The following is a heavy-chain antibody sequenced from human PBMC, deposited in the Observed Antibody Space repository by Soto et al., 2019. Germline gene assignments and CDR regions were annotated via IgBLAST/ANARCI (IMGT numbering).Heavy chain of an antibody. CDR3: ARDPPVDTAMVSAYYGMDV. CDR2: IWYDGSNK. D-gene: IGHD5-18*01. CDR1: GFTFSSYG. J-gene: IGHJ6*02. V-gene: IGHV3-33*01. Sequence: GGSRRLSCAASGFTFSSYGMHWVRQAPGKGLEWVAVIWYDGSNKYYADSVKGRFTISRDNSKNTLYLQMNSLRAEDTAVYYCARDPPVDTAMVSAYYGMDVWGQGTTVTVSS.